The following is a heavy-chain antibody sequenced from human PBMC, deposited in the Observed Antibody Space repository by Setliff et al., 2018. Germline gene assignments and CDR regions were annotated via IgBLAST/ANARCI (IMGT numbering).Heavy chain of an antibody. D-gene: IGHD6-25*01. CDR2: ISSSSTYI. CDR3: VRDTTSGWMLTN. J-gene: IGHJ4*02. CDR1: GFTFSDYY. V-gene: IGHV3-21*01. Sequence: GGSLRLSCVASGFTFSDYYISWVRQAPGKGLEWVSSISSSSTYIYYADSVKGRFTISRDNAKNSLYLQMNSLRAEDTAVYYCVRDTTSGWMLTNWGQGTLVTVSS.